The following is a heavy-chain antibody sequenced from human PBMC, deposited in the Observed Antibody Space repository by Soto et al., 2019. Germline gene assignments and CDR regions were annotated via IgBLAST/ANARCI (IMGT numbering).Heavy chain of an antibody. CDR2: IHHSGIS. CDR1: GGSISSSNW. CDR3: ARACLNGICYTQGLDL. V-gene: IGHV4-4*02. D-gene: IGHD2-8*01. J-gene: IGHJ4*02. Sequence: QVQLQESGPGLVKPSGTLSLACGVSGGSISSSNWWSWVRQPPGKGLEWIGEIHHSGISKYNPSVQSRLTISLDKSKNHFSLQLTSVTAADTAVYYCARACLNGICYTQGLDLWGQGTLVLVSS.